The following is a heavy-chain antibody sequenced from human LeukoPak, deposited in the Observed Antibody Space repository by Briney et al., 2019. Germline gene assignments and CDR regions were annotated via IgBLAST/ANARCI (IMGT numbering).Heavy chain of an antibody. CDR1: GGTFSSYA. V-gene: IGHV1-69*05. J-gene: IGHJ3*02. CDR3: SRDTAGGDDYGGNPGSDAFDI. CDR2: IIPIFGRA. D-gene: IGHD4-23*01. Sequence: ASVKVCCKASGGTFSSYAISWVRQAPGQGLEWMGRIIPIFGRANNAQTFLGRVRITTDESIGTASMELSSMSLMDKAVAYCSRDTAGGDDYGGNPGSDAFDIWGQGTMVTVSS.